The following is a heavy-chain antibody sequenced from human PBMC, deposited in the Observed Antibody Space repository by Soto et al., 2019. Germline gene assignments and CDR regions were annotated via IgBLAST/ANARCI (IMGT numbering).Heavy chain of an antibody. J-gene: IGHJ4*02. CDR1: GFTFSSHA. CDR2: ISGSAGLT. D-gene: IGHD2-15*01. Sequence: EVQLLESGGGLVQPGGSLRLSCTASGFTFSSHAMSWVRQAPGKQLEWVSPISGSAGLTFYADSVKGRFTISRDNSKNTRYLQMNSLRAEDTAVYYCAKDWVSGSSPYWGQGTLVTVSS. CDR3: AKDWVSGSSPY. V-gene: IGHV3-23*01.